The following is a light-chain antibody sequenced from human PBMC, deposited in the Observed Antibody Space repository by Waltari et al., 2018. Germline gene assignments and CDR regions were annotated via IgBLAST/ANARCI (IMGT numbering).Light chain of an antibody. CDR1: SSYI. J-gene: IGLJ3*02. Sequence: QSVLIQPHSASGTPGQRVTISCSGSSSYIYWYQQLPGTAPKLLIYRDNQRPSGVPDRFSGSKSGTSASLAISGLRSEDEADYYCAAWDHSLSGRVFGGGTKLTVL. V-gene: IGLV1-47*01. CDR3: AAWDHSLSGRV. CDR2: RDN.